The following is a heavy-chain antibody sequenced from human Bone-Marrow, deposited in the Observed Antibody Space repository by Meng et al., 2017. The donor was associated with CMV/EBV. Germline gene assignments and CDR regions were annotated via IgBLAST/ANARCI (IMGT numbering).Heavy chain of an antibody. V-gene: IGHV5-51*01. Sequence: KVSCKGSGYSFTSYWIGWVRQMPGKGLEWMGIIYPGDSDTRYSPSFQGQVTLSADKSISTAYLQWSSLKASDTAMYYCARVDYSNYALFDYWGQGTLVTVSS. CDR1: GYSFTSYW. CDR3: ARVDYSNYALFDY. D-gene: IGHD4-11*01. CDR2: IYPGDSDT. J-gene: IGHJ4*02.